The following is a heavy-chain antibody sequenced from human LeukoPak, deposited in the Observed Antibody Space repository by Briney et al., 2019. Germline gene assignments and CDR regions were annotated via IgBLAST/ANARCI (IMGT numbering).Heavy chain of an antibody. CDR3: AKESLPFSSGWYYFDY. J-gene: IGHJ4*02. D-gene: IGHD6-19*01. CDR1: GFTVSSNY. CDR2: ISWNSGSI. V-gene: IGHV3-9*01. Sequence: GGSLRLSCAASGFTVSSNYMSWVRQAPGKGLEWVSGISWNSGSIGYADSVKGRFTISRDNAKNSLYLQMNSLRAEDTALYYCAKESLPFSSGWYYFDYWGQGTLVTVSS.